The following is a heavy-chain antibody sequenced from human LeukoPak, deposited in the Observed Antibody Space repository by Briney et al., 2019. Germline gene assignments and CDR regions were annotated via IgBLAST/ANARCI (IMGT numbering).Heavy chain of an antibody. CDR3: ARARRSGGITLIRGVKDRGWFDS. V-gene: IGHV3-30*02. CDR2: IRPDGDNK. Sequence: GGSLRLSCAASGFTFSSYWMSWVRQAPGKGLEWVAFIRPDGDNKYYADSVKGRFTISRDNSKNTLYLQMNSLRAEDTAVHYCARARRSGGITLIRGVKDRGWFDSWGQGTLVTVSS. D-gene: IGHD3-10*01. CDR1: GFTFSSYW. J-gene: IGHJ5*01.